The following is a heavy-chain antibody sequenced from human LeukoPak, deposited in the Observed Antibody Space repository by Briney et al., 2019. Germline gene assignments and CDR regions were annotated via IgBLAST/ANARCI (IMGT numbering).Heavy chain of an antibody. J-gene: IGHJ4*02. CDR2: ISLVNT. Sequence: SNILSLTCSLPDKTLSTYYWNWIRQTPGRGLEWIGHISLVNTMYNTALKSRVTISSHPSNNASYLRLTSVTAADTALYFCARDKRHSYGKYFDPWSQGTLVCVSS. CDR3: ARDKRHSYGKYFDP. CDR1: DKTLSTYY. V-gene: IGHV4-59*12. D-gene: IGHD5-18*01.